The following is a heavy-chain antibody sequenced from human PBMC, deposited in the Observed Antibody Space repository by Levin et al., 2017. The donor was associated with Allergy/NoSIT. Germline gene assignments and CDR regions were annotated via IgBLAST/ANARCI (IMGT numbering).Heavy chain of an antibody. CDR1: GFTFSYHA. CDR2: ISSSGSNT. Sequence: GGSLRLSCVASGFTFSYHAMSWVRQAPGKGLEWVSAISSSGSNTYYADSVKGRFTVSRDNSRNTLYLQVNSLRDEDTALYYCAKEGGRWGRGVNAVYWGQGTLVTVSS. D-gene: IGHD3-10*01. J-gene: IGHJ4*02. CDR3: AKEGGRWGRGVNAVY. V-gene: IGHV3-23*01.